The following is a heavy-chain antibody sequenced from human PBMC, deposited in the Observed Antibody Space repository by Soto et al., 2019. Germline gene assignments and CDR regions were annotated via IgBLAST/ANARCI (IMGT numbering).Heavy chain of an antibody. J-gene: IGHJ6*02. CDR3: AKHTPGPSGPSAHYYGMDV. Sequence: QAGGSLRLSCAASGFTFSSYAMSWVRQAPGKGLERVSAISGSGGSTYYADSVKGRFTISRDNSKNTLYLQMNSLRAEDTAVYYCAKHTPGPSGPSAHYYGMDVWGQGTTVTVSS. CDR1: GFTFSSYA. V-gene: IGHV3-23*01. D-gene: IGHD6-19*01. CDR2: ISGSGGST.